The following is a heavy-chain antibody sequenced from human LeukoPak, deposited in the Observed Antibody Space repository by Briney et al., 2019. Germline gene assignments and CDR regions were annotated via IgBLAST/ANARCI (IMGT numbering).Heavy chain of an antibody. V-gene: IGHV4-61*02. Sequence: SETLSLTCTVSGGSISSGGYYWSWIRQPAGKGLEWIGRMYTSGNTNYNPSLKSRVTISVDTSKIQFSLKLSSVTAADTAVYYCARIGNYYYYYMDVWGKGTTVTVSS. J-gene: IGHJ6*03. CDR3: ARIGNYYYYYMDV. CDR1: GGSISSGGYY. CDR2: MYTSGNT.